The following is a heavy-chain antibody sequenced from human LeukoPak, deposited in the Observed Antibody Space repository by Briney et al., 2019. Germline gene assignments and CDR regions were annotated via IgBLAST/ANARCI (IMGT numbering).Heavy chain of an antibody. CDR3: ARDDYGSGRNYYYYFMDV. Sequence: GGSLRLSCAASGFTFSVYYMSWIRHAPGKGLEWASYIISSGSTIYYADSAKGRFTISRDNAKNSLYLQMNSQRAEDTAVDYCARDDYGSGRNYYYYFMDVWGKGTTVTVPS. D-gene: IGHD3-10*01. CDR1: GFTFSVYY. CDR2: IISSGSTI. J-gene: IGHJ6*03. V-gene: IGHV3-11*01.